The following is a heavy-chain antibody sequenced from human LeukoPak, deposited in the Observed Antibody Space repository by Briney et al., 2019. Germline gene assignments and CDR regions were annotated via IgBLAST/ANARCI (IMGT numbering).Heavy chain of an antibody. CDR1: GFTFNRNN. CDR2: ISSTSITM. Sequence: GGSLRLSCAASGFTFNRNNMNWVRQAPGKGLEWVSYISSTSITMYYADSVKGRFTISRDNAKNSLYLQMYSLRADDTAVYYCARETILAVAGDFWGQGTLVTVSS. J-gene: IGHJ4*02. CDR3: ARETILAVAGDF. V-gene: IGHV3-48*01. D-gene: IGHD6-19*01.